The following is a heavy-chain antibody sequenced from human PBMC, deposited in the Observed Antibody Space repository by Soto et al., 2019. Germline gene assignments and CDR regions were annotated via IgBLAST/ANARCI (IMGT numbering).Heavy chain of an antibody. CDR1: GVTLNNYD. CDR3: AKARCTSSTCYVPDS. Sequence: GGSLRLSCAASGVTLNNYDMHWVRQAAGKGLDWVSAIAVAGDTFYADSVKGRFTISREGSKSALYLQMSSLRVEDTAICYCAKARCTSSTCYVPDSWGQGTLVTVSS. J-gene: IGHJ5*01. CDR2: IAVAGDT. V-gene: IGHV3-13*01. D-gene: IGHD2-8*01.